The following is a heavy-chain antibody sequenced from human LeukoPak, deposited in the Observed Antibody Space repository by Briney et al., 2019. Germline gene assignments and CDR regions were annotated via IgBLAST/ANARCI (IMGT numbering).Heavy chain of an antibody. CDR1: GFTFSNAW. Sequence: GGSLRLSCAASGFTFSNAWMNWVRQPPGKGLEWDGRIKRKTDGGTTDYAAPVKGRFTISRDDSKNTLYLQMNSLKTEDTAVYYCTTQLAAYYFDYWGQGTLVTVSS. D-gene: IGHD6-13*01. V-gene: IGHV3-15*01. J-gene: IGHJ4*02. CDR3: TTQLAAYYFDY. CDR2: IKRKTDGGTT.